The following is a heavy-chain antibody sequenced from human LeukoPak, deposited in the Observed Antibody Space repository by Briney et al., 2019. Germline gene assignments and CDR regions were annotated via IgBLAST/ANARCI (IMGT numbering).Heavy chain of an antibody. CDR2: ISWNSGGI. D-gene: IGHD5-18*01. V-gene: IGHV3-9*01. CDR1: GFTFDDYA. CDR3: AKGYSYGYDYFDY. Sequence: GRSLRLSCAASGFTFDDYAMHWVRQAPGKGLEWVPGISWNSGGIGYADSVKGRFTISRDNAKNSVYLQMNSLRAEDTALYYCAKGYSYGYDYFDYWGQGTLVTVSS. J-gene: IGHJ4*02.